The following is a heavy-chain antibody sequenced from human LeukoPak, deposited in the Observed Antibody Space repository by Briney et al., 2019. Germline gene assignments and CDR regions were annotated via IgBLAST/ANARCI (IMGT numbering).Heavy chain of an antibody. D-gene: IGHD3-10*01. Sequence: SETLSLTCTVSGGSISSSSYYWGWIRQPPGKGLEWIASIHYSGSTYYNPSLKSRVTISVDTSKNQFSLKLSSVTAADTAVYYCARLNGELFDYWGQGTLVTVAS. CDR3: ARLNGELFDY. CDR2: IHYSGST. V-gene: IGHV4-39*07. J-gene: IGHJ4*02. CDR1: GGSISSSSYY.